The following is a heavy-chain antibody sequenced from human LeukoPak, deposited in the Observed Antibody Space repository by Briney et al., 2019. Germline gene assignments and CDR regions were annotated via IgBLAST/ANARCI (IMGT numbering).Heavy chain of an antibody. CDR3: ARTWVASDAFDI. D-gene: IGHD2-15*01. CDR2: ISSSSSYI. Sequence: GGSLRLSCAASGFTFSSYSMNWVRQAPGKGLEWVSSISSSSSYIYYADSVKGRFTISRDNAKNSLYLQMNSLRAEDTAVYYCARTWVASDAFDIWGQGTMVTVSS. J-gene: IGHJ3*02. V-gene: IGHV3-21*01. CDR1: GFTFSSYS.